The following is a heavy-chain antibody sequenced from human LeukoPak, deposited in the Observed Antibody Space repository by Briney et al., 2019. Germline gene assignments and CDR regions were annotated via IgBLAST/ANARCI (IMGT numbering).Heavy chain of an antibody. Sequence: ASVKVSCKASGYTFTGYYMHWVRQAPGQGLEWMGWMNPKSANTGYAQKFQGRVTMTRDTSMNTAYMELSSLRSEDTAVYFCARSLYGGNFPPDYWGQGTLVTVSS. CDR2: MNPKSANT. J-gene: IGHJ4*02. V-gene: IGHV1-8*02. CDR3: ARSLYGGNFPPDY. D-gene: IGHD4-23*01. CDR1: GYTFTGYY.